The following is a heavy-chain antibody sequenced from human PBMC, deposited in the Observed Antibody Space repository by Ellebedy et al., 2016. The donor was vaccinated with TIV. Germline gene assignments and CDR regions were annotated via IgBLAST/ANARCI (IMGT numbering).Heavy chain of an antibody. CDR1: GFTFTNYA. CDR3: AKDRQYYYDSSGYYADY. V-gene: IGHV3-23*01. CDR2: ISSNGGST. D-gene: IGHD3-22*01. J-gene: IGHJ4*02. Sequence: GGSLRLXXAASGFTFTNYAMSWVRQAPGKGLECVSGISSNGGSTYYADSVKGRFTISRDNSKNTVYLQMNSLRAEDTAVYYCAKDRQYYYDSSGYYADYWGQGTLVTVSS.